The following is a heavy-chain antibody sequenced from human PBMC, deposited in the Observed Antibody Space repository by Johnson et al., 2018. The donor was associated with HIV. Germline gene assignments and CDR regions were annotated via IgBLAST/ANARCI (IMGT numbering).Heavy chain of an antibody. D-gene: IGHD2-21*01. CDR3: AKDVAFRDDAFDI. CDR1: GFTFSSYG. CDR2: IRYDGSNK. V-gene: IGHV3-30*02. J-gene: IGHJ3*02. Sequence: QVQLVESGGGVVQPGGSLRLSCAASGFTFSSYGMHWVRQAPGKGLAGVAFIRYDGSNKYYADSVKGRFTISRDNSKNTLYLQMNSLRAEDTAVYYCAKDVAFRDDAFDIWGQGTMVTVSS.